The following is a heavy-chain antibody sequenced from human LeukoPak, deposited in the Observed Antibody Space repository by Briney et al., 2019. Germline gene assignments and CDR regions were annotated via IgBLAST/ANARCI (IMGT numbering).Heavy chain of an antibody. Sequence: PGGSLRLSCAASGFTFDDYGMSWVRQAPGKGLEWVSGISWNGGSTGYADSVKGRLTISRANAKNSLYLQMNSLRAEDTAVYYCASSLRRFVYWGQGTLVTVSS. CDR3: ASSLRRFVY. V-gene: IGHV3-20*04. CDR2: ISWNGGST. D-gene: IGHD4-17*01. CDR1: GFTFDDYG. J-gene: IGHJ4*02.